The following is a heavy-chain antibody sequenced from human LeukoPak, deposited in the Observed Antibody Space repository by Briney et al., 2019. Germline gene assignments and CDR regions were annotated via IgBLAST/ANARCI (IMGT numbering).Heavy chain of an antibody. J-gene: IGHJ4*02. CDR2: INSDGSST. V-gene: IGHV3-74*01. CDR1: GFTFSSYW. CDR3: ALHPTFDY. Sequence: GGSLRLSCAASGFTFSSYWMHWVRQAAGEGLVWVSRINSDGSSTLYADSVKGRFTVSRDNAKNTLYLQMNSLRAEDTAVYYCALHPTFDYWGQGTLVTVSS.